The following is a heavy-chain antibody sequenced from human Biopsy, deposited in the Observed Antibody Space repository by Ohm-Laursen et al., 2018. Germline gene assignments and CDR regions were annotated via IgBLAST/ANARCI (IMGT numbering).Heavy chain of an antibody. CDR3: AKDRFPYTSGYSSVFEY. V-gene: IGHV3-30*18. CDR1: GFTFSSYG. J-gene: IGHJ4*02. CDR2: ISNDGDIK. Sequence: SLRLSCTASGFTFSSYGMHWVRQAPGKGLEWVSLISNDGDIKYSADSMEGRFTISRDNSRNTPFLQMNSLKAEDTAVYYCAKDRFPYTSGYSSVFEYWGQGTPVTVSS. D-gene: IGHD3-22*01.